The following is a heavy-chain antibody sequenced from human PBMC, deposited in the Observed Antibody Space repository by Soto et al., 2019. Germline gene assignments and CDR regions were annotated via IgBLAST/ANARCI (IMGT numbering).Heavy chain of an antibody. V-gene: IGHV4-4*02. CDR1: GGSISSSNW. J-gene: IGHJ6*02. CDR3: ARAGFGELSPSYYYYGMDV. Sequence: PSETLSLTCAVSGGSISSSNWWSWVRQPPGKGLEWIGEIYHSGSTNYNPSLKSRVTISVDKSKNQFSLKLSSVTAADTAVYYCARAGFGELSPSYYYYGMDVWGQGATVTVSS. CDR2: IYHSGST. D-gene: IGHD3-10*01.